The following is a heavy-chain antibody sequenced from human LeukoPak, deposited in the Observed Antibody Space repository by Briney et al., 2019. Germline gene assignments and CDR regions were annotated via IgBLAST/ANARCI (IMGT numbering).Heavy chain of an antibody. CDR3: AKYLTTSSWYDS. Sequence: PAGSLRLSCVASGFTFSSYAMNWIRQAPGRGLECVSTVCCSGGGTYYADSVKGRFTVSRDNSKNTLYLQMNSLRAEDTGMYYCAKYLTTSSWYDSWGQGILVTVSS. J-gene: IGHJ5*01. CDR1: GFTFSSYA. V-gene: IGHV3-23*01. CDR2: VCCSGGGT. D-gene: IGHD2-2*01.